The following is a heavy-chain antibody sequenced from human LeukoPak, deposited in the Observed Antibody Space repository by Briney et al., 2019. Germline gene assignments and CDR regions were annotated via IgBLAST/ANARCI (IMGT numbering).Heavy chain of an antibody. CDR2: MNPNSGNT. Sequence: KPGASVKVSCKASGYTFTSYDINWVRQATGQGLEWMGWMNPNSGNTGYAQKFQGRVTMTRNTSISTAYMEVSSLRSEDTAVYYCARLYGDYWYFDLWGRGTLVTVSS. CDR1: GYTFTSYD. J-gene: IGHJ2*01. D-gene: IGHD4-17*01. V-gene: IGHV1-8*01. CDR3: ARLYGDYWYFDL.